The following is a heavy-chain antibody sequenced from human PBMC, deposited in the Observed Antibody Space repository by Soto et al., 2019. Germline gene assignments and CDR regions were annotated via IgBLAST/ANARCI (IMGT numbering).Heavy chain of an antibody. Sequence: EVQLVESGGGLVKPGGSLRLSCAASGFTFSSYSMNWVRQAPGKGLEWVSSISSSSSYIYYADSVKGRFTISRDNAKNSLYLQMNSLRGEDTAVYYCARSAVLDYYYGMDVWGQGTTVTVSS. V-gene: IGHV3-21*01. J-gene: IGHJ6*02. CDR2: ISSSSSYI. D-gene: IGHD2-8*02. CDR3: ARSAVLDYYYGMDV. CDR1: GFTFSSYS.